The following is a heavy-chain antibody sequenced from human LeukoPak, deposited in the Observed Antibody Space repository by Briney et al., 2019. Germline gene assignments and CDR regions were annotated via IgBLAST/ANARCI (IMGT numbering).Heavy chain of an antibody. V-gene: IGHV3-23*01. CDR1: GFTFSSYT. Sequence: GGSLRLSCAASGFTFSSYTMSWVRQAPGKGLEWVSVISGSGGNTYYADSVKGRFTISRDNAKNSLYLQMNSLRVEDTAVYYCGKSMDVWGQGTTVTVSS. CDR2: ISGSGGNT. CDR3: GKSMDV. J-gene: IGHJ6*02.